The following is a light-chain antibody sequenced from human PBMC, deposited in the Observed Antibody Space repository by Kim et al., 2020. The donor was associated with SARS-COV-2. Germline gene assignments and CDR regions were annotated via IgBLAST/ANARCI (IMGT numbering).Light chain of an antibody. Sequence: SPGERVTPSCRASESVSSSFLAWYQQKPGQAPKLLIYGASSRAAGIPDRISASGSATDFTLTISRLEPEDFAVYYCQQYGNSPITFGQGTRLEIK. J-gene: IGKJ5*01. CDR2: GAS. CDR1: ESVSSSF. CDR3: QQYGNSPIT. V-gene: IGKV3-20*01.